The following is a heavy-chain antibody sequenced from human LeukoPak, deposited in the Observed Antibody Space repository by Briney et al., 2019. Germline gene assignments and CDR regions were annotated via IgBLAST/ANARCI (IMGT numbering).Heavy chain of an antibody. CDR2: IYAGDST. V-gene: IGHV3-53*01. Sequence: GGSLRLSCAASGFTVSSSYISWVRQAPGKGLERVSVIYAGDSTYYADSVKGRFIISRDNSKNTVYLQMDSLRAEDTAVYYCARSYTHYDFWSGYTYQNYFDPWGQGTLVTVSS. CDR3: ARSYTHYDFWSGYTYQNYFDP. CDR1: GFTVSSSY. D-gene: IGHD3-3*01. J-gene: IGHJ5*02.